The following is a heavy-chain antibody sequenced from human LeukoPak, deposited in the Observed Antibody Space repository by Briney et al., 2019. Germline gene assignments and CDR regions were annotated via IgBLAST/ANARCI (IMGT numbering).Heavy chain of an antibody. D-gene: IGHD3-10*01. CDR2: ISGSGGST. V-gene: IGHV3-23*01. CDR1: GFTFSDYD. J-gene: IGHJ4*02. CDR3: AKDRVSPSGYFDY. Sequence: PGGSLRLSCSASGFTFSDYDMNWVRQAPGKGLEWVSAISGSGGSTYYADSVKGRFTISRDNSKNTLYLQMNSLRAEDTAVYYCAKDRVSPSGYFDYWGQGTLVTVSS.